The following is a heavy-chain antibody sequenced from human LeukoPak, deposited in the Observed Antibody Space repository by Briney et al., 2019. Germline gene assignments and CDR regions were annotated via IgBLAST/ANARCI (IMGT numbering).Heavy chain of an antibody. CDR2: INHSGST. CDR1: GGSFSGYY. Sequence: SETLSLTRAVYGGSFSGYYWSWIRQPPGKGLEWIGEINHSGSTNYDPSLKSRVTISVDTSKNQFSLKLSSVTAADTAVYYCARLRITMVRGVRRGNWFDPWGQGTLVTVSS. V-gene: IGHV4-34*01. D-gene: IGHD3-10*01. CDR3: ARLRITMVRGVRRGNWFDP. J-gene: IGHJ5*02.